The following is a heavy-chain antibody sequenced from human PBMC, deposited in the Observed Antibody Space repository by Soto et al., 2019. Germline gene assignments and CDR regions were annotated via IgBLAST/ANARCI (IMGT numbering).Heavy chain of an antibody. CDR1: GYTFSNYN. CDR2: MNPDSGNT. CDR3: AREAASDPSFYYHYMDV. V-gene: IGHV1-8*01. D-gene: IGHD3-10*01. J-gene: IGHJ6*03. Sequence: QEQLVQSGAEVKKPGAPVKVSCKASGYTFSNYNINWVRQASGQGLEWMGWMNPDSGNTGYAEKFQGRVTMTRNSSISTAYMELSCLRSEDTAVYYCAREAASDPSFYYHYMDVWGKGTTVTVSS.